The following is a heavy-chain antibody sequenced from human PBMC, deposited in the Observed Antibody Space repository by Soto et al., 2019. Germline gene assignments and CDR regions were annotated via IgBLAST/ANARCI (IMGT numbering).Heavy chain of an antibody. CDR2: INPSGGST. D-gene: IGHD6-13*01. J-gene: IGHJ4*02. V-gene: IGHV1-46*01. Sequence: QVQLVQSGAEVKKPGASVKVSCKASGYTFTSYYMHWVRQAPGQGLEWMGIINPSGGSTSYAQKFQGRVTMTRDTSTSTVYMELSSLRSEDTALYYCARDSSSGRPFDYWGQGTLVTVSS. CDR1: GYTFTSYY. CDR3: ARDSSSGRPFDY.